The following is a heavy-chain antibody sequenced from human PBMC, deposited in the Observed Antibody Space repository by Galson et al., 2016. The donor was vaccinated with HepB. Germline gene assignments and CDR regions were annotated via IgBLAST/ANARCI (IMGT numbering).Heavy chain of an antibody. CDR1: GGSLSGFY. Sequence: SETLSLTCGVSGGSLSGFYWSWIRQSPGKGLEWIGNMFYSGSTYYNPSLKSRVTISVDTSKNQFSLKLTSVTAADGAVYFCARTVRRGYTYGGGCFDPWGQGTLVTVSS. D-gene: IGHD5-18*01. CDR3: ARTVRRGYTYGGGCFDP. V-gene: IGHV4-34*12. J-gene: IGHJ5*02. CDR2: MFYSGST.